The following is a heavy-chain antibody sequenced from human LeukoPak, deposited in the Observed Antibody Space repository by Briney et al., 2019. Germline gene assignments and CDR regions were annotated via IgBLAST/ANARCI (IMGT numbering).Heavy chain of an antibody. CDR3: ARERSSGWSLYFDY. CDR1: GYTFTGYY. J-gene: IGHJ4*02. Sequence: ASVKVSCKASGYTFTGYYMHWVRQAPGQGLEWMGWINPNSGGTNYAQKFQGRVTMTRDTSISTAYMELSRLRSDDTAVYYCARERSSGWSLYFDYWGQGTLVTVSS. D-gene: IGHD6-19*01. V-gene: IGHV1-2*02. CDR2: INPNSGGT.